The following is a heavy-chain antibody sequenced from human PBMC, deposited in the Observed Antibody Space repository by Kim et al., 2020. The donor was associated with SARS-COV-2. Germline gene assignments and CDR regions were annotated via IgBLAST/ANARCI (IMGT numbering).Heavy chain of an antibody. Sequence: GGSLRLSCAASGFTFSSYDMHWVRQATGKGLEWVSAIGTAGDTNYPGYVKGRFTISRENAKKSLYLQMNSLGDGDTAVYYFARGGGSGSYSGDAFDIWGQVTMVTVSS. CDR2: IGTAGDT. CDR1: GFTFSSYD. J-gene: IGHJ3*02. V-gene: IGHV3-13*04. CDR3: ARGGGSGSYSGDAFDI. D-gene: IGHD3-10*01.